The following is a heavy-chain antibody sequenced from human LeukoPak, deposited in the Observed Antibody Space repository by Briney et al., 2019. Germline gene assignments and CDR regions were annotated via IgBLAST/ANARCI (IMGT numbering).Heavy chain of an antibody. V-gene: IGHV4-59*01. D-gene: IGHD6-13*01. Sequence: SETLSLTCTVSGGSISSYYWSWIRQPPGKGLEWIGYIYYSGSTNYNPSLKSRVTISVDTSKNQLSLKLSSVTAADTAVYYCARGDNAAAGAPDYWGQGTLVTVSS. CDR2: IYYSGST. J-gene: IGHJ4*02. CDR1: GGSISSYY. CDR3: ARGDNAAAGAPDY.